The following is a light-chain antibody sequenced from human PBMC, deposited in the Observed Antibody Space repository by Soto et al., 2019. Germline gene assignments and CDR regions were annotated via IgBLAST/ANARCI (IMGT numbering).Light chain of an antibody. CDR3: QQYSKWPLT. V-gene: IGKV3-15*01. CDR1: QSVSSN. Sequence: EIVMTQSPATLSVSPGERATLSCRASQSVSSNLAWYQQKPGQAPRLLIYGASTRATCIPARFSGSGSGTAFTVTISSLQSEDLAVYYCQQYSKWPLTFGGGTKVAIK. J-gene: IGKJ4*01. CDR2: GAS.